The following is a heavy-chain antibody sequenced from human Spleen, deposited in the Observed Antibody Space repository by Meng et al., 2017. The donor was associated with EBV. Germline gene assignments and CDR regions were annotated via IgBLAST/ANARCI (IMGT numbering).Heavy chain of an antibody. CDR3: ARGRGGYYIFDY. CDR2: IYHSGRT. D-gene: IGHD3-22*01. J-gene: IGHJ4*02. Sequence: QGARQESGPRLVNASVTLSLTCTVSGGSSSGYYCVSWVRQPPGKGLEWIGEIYHSGRTNYNPSLKSRATISADKSETQFSLNLKSVTAADTAVYYCARGRGGYYIFDYWGQGTLVTVSS. CDR1: GGSSSGYYC. V-gene: IGHV4-4*02.